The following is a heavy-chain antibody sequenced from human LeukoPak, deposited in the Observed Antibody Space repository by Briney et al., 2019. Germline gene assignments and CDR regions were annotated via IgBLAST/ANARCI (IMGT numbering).Heavy chain of an antibody. J-gene: IGHJ4*02. Sequence: GASGKGSCKAFGYNPTNYYVHWGRQAPGQGLEWMGEINPSGGSTSYAQKFQGRITVTRDTYTNTVYMDLSSLRSEDTATYYCARGAPTTRIGAGRFDYWGQGSLLTVAS. D-gene: IGHD5-12*01. CDR2: INPSGGST. CDR3: ARGAPTTRIGAGRFDY. V-gene: IGHV1-46*01. CDR1: GYNPTNYY.